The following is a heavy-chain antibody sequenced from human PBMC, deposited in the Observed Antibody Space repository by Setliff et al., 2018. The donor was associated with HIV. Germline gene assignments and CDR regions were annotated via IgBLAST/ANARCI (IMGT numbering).Heavy chain of an antibody. D-gene: IGHD5-18*01. CDR2: INHSGST. Sequence: SETLSLTCAVYNGSFSGYYWTWIRQPPGKGREWIGEINHSGSTNYSPSLKSRVTISVDASRNQFSLRLSSVTAADTAVYYCAAWGPRYSYAPYFFDWGQGTLVTVSS. J-gene: IGHJ4*02. CDR1: NGSFSGYY. V-gene: IGHV4-34*01. CDR3: AAWGPRYSYAPYFFD.